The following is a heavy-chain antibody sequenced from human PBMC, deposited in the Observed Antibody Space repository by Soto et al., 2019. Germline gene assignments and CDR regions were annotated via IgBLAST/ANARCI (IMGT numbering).Heavy chain of an antibody. Sequence: GGSLRLSCAASGFTFSSYAMSWVRQAPGKGLEWVSAISGSGGSTYYADSVKGRFTISRDNSKNTLYLQMNSLRAEDTAVYYCAKDRGNYYGSGNWFDPWGQGTLVTVS. CDR2: ISGSGGST. J-gene: IGHJ5*02. V-gene: IGHV3-23*01. D-gene: IGHD3-10*01. CDR3: AKDRGNYYGSGNWFDP. CDR1: GFTFSSYA.